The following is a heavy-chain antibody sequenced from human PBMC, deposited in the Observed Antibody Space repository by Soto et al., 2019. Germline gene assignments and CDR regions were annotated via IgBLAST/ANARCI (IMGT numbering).Heavy chain of an antibody. J-gene: IGHJ5*02. CDR2: IIPIFVTS. CDR3: AKSSAGFGLIVIEGSNWLAP. CDR1: GYTFTSYG. V-gene: IGHV1-69*13. D-gene: IGHD3-16*02. Sequence: SVPVSCKASGYTFTSYGTSWVRQAPGQGLEWVGGIIPIFVTSHYAQKFQGRVTITADESTNTAYMELSSLTSEDTAVYYCAKSSAGFGLIVIEGSNWLAPWGQGPLV.